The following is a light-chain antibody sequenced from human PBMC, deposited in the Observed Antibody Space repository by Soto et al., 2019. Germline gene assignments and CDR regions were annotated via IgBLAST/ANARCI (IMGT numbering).Light chain of an antibody. CDR2: QAS. CDR1: QSITSW. CDR3: QQYNSNSSLT. J-gene: IGKJ4*01. Sequence: DIPLTPSPSPLSSSFGKTVTITSRASQSITSWLAWYQQKPAKPPKLLIYQASSLESGVPSRLSGSGSGTEFPLTISSLQADDFATCYCQQYNSNSSLTFGEGTKVDIK. V-gene: IGKV1-5*03.